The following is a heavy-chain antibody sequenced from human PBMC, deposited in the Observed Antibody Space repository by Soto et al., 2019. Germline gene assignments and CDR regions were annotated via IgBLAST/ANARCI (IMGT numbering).Heavy chain of an antibody. CDR1: GFTFSSYA. V-gene: IGHV3-23*01. J-gene: IGHJ4*02. CDR3: AKGLYSSGYLVFDF. D-gene: IGHD6-19*01. Sequence: GGSLRLSCAASGFTFSSYAMSWVRQAPGKGLEWVSAISGSGDSTYYADSVKGRFTISRENSNSTLSLQMNSLRAEDTAVYYCAKGLYSSGYLVFDFWGQGILVTVSS. CDR2: ISGSGDST.